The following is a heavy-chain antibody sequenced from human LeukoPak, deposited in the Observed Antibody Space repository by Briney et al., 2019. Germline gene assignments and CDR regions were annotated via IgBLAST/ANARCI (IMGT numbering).Heavy chain of an antibody. CDR2: ISYDGSNK. J-gene: IGHJ3*02. CDR3: AKGYYEIHDAFDI. D-gene: IGHD3-9*01. CDR1: GFTFSSYG. Sequence: GRSLRLSCAASGFTFSSYGMHWVRQAPGKGLEWVALISYDGSNKYYADSVKGRFTISRDNSKNTLFLQMNSLRAEDTAVYYCAKGYYEIHDAFDIWGQGTMVTVSS. V-gene: IGHV3-30*18.